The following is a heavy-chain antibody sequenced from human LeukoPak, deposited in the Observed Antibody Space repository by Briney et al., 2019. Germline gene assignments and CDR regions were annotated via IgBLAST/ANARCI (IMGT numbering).Heavy chain of an antibody. CDR2: ISSTSGYI. V-gene: IGHV3-21*04. CDR3: ARSGRGTYYYFDY. Sequence: GGSLRLSCAASGFTFSSYIMNWVRQAPGKGLEWVSCISSTSGYIYYADSVRGRFTISRDNAKNSLYLQMNSLRSDDTAVYYCARSGRGTYYYFDYWGQGTLVTVSS. CDR1: GFTFSSYI. D-gene: IGHD1-26*01. J-gene: IGHJ4*02.